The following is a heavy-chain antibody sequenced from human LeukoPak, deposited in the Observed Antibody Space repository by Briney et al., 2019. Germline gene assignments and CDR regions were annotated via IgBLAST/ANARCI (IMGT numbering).Heavy chain of an antibody. V-gene: IGHV3-30*18. CDR3: AKGKYYASGRNWFDP. CDR2: ISYDGSNK. J-gene: IGHJ5*02. CDR1: GFTFSSYG. Sequence: PGRSLRLSCAASGFTFSSYGMHWVRQAPGKGLEWVAVISYDGSNKNYADSVKGRFTISRDNSKNTLFLHMNSLRAEDTAVSYCAKGKYYASGRNWFDPWGQGTQVTVSS. D-gene: IGHD3-10*01.